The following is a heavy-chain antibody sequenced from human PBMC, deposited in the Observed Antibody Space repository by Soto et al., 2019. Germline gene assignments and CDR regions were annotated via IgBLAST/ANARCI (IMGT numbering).Heavy chain of an antibody. D-gene: IGHD1-26*01. Sequence: GGSLRLSCAASGFTFSSYWMHWVRQAPGKGLVWVSRINSDGSSTGYADSVKGRFTISRDNAKNTPYLQMNSLRAEDTAVYYCAREKKWELIHLSTYYYYYGMDVWGQGTTVTVSS. V-gene: IGHV3-74*01. CDR2: INSDGSST. CDR3: AREKKWELIHLSTYYYYYGMDV. CDR1: GFTFSSYW. J-gene: IGHJ6*02.